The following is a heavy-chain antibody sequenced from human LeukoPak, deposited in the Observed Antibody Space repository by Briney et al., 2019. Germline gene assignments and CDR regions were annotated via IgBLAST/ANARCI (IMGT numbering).Heavy chain of an antibody. CDR1: GGSFSSHY. CDR2: SSYIGST. Sequence: SETLSLTCTVSGGSFSSHYWSWIRQPPGKGLEWIGYSSYIGSTNYNPSLKSRVTISVDTSKNQFSLKRSSVTAADTAVYYCARDPTTVTKGLDIWGQGTMVTVSS. CDR3: ARDPTTVTKGLDI. J-gene: IGHJ3*02. D-gene: IGHD4-17*01. V-gene: IGHV4-59*11.